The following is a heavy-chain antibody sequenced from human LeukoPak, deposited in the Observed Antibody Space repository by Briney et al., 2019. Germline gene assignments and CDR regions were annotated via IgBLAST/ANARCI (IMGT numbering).Heavy chain of an antibody. CDR3: ASRGHGYPNWFDP. V-gene: IGHV1-69*01. Sequence: GSSVKVSCKASGGTFSSYAISWVRQAPGQRLEWMGGIIPIFGTANYAQKFQGRVTITADESTSTAYMELSSLRSEDTAVYYCASRGHGYPNWFDPWGQGTLVTVSS. CDR1: GGTFSSYA. D-gene: IGHD6-13*01. J-gene: IGHJ5*02. CDR2: IIPIFGTA.